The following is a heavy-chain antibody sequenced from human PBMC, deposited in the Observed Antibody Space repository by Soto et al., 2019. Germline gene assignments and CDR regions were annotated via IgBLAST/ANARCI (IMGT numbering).Heavy chain of an antibody. CDR3: AKDTGSSGWYSSYFDY. CDR1: GFTFDDYA. Sequence: GGSLRLSCAASGFTFDDYAMHWVRQAPGKGLEWVSGISWNSGSIGYADSVKGRFTISRDNAKNSLYLQMNSLRAEDTALYYCAKDTGSSGWYSSYFDYWGQGTLVTVSS. D-gene: IGHD6-19*01. V-gene: IGHV3-9*01. J-gene: IGHJ4*02. CDR2: ISWNSGSI.